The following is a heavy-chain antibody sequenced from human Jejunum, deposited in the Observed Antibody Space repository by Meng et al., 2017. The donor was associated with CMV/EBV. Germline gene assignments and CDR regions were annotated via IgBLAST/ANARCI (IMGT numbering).Heavy chain of an antibody. CDR2: IDSRGST. CDR1: GASISSGDFC. J-gene: IGHJ4*02. Sequence: HLQDADPGLVRPSQTLSLTCTASGASISSGDFCWSWIRQPPGKGLEYIGYIDSRGSTYYNPSLKSRVTMSMDTSKNQFSLKLTSVTAADTAVYYCVRGYSSGWNYFHYWGQGTLVTVSS. V-gene: IGHV4-30-4*01. CDR3: VRGYSSGWNYFHY. D-gene: IGHD6-19*01.